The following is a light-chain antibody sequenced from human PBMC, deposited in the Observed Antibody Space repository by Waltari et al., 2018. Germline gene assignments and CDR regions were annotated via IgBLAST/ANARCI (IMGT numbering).Light chain of an antibody. CDR3: QQYDNLPV. CDR2: DAS. V-gene: IGKV1-33*01. CDR1: QDISNY. Sequence: DIQMTQSPSSLSASVGSRDTITCQASQDISNYLNWYQQKPGKAPKLLIYDASNLETGVPSRFSGSGSGTDFTFTISSLQPEDIATYYCQQYDNLPVFGPGTKVDIK. J-gene: IGKJ3*01.